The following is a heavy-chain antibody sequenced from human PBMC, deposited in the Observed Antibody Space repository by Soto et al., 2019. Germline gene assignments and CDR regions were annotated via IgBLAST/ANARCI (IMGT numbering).Heavy chain of an antibody. J-gene: IGHJ6*03. CDR1: GFTFSSYS. V-gene: IGHV3-21*01. Sequence: EVQLVESGGGLVKPGGSLRLSCAASGFTFSSYSMNWVRQAPGKGLEWVSSISSSSSYIYYADSVKGRFTISRDNTKNSLYLHMNSLRAEDTAVYYCARDPDFYGYQLPDYYYYYYMDVWGKGTTVTVSS. CDR2: ISSSSSYI. CDR3: ARDPDFYGYQLPDYYYYYYMDV. D-gene: IGHD2-2*01.